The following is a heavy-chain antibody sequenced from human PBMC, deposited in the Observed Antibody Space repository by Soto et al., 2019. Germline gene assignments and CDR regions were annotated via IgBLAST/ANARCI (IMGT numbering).Heavy chain of an antibody. V-gene: IGHV3-21*01. CDR2: ISSSSSYI. D-gene: IGHD2-2*01. CDR1: GFTFSSYS. CDR3: ARGYQEGIVVVPADSDS. J-gene: IGHJ4*02. Sequence: GGSLRLSCAGSGFTFSSYSMNWVRQAPGKGLEWVSSISSSSSYIYYADSVKGRFTISRDNAKNSLYLQMNSLRAEDTAVYYCARGYQEGIVVVPADSDSWGQGTLVTVSS.